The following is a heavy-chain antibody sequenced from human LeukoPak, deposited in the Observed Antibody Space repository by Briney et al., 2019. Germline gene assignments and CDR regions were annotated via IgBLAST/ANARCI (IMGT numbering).Heavy chain of an antibody. CDR3: ARDASPGYFDL. J-gene: IGHJ2*01. CDR1: GFTFSSYW. CDR2: ITSDGSAT. Sequence: GGSLRLSCAVSGFTFSSYWMHWVRHSPGEGLAWVSRITSDGSATDYADSVRGRFTVSRDNAKNTLFLHMDSLRVEDTAVYYCARDASPGYFDLWGRGTLVTVSS. V-gene: IGHV3-74*01.